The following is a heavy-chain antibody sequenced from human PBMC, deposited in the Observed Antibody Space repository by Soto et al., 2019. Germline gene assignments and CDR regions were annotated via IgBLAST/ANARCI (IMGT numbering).Heavy chain of an antibody. CDR1: GYTFTNHG. CDR2: IGVYNGNT. Sequence: ASVKVSCKASGYTFTNHGISWVRQAPGQGLEWVGWIGVYNGNTNYAQNVQGRVTLTTDTSTSTAYMELRSLRSNDTAIYYCAMVDVYVTPSPQDVWGQGTTVTVSS. V-gene: IGHV1-18*01. D-gene: IGHD3-16*01. CDR3: AMVDVYVTPSPQDV. J-gene: IGHJ6*02.